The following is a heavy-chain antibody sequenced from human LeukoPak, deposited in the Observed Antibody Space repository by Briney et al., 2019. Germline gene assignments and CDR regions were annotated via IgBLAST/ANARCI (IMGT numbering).Heavy chain of an antibody. CDR1: GFTFSSYS. D-gene: IGHD3-22*01. J-gene: IGHJ3*02. CDR3: ARDSYEGAFDI. V-gene: IGHV3-48*04. CDR2: ISSSSSTI. Sequence: GGSLRLSCAASGFTFSSYSMNWVRQAPGKGLEWVSYISSSSSTIYYADSVKGRFTISRDNAKNSLYLQMNSLRAEDTAVYYCARDSYEGAFDIWGQGTMVTVSA.